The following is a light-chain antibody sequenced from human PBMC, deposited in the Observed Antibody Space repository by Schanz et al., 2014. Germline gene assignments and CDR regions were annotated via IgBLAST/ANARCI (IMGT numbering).Light chain of an antibody. CDR3: QQYGTSPFT. Sequence: EIVMTQSPGTLSVSLGEGATLSCRASHSVTSNLAWYQQKPGQSPRLLIYGASTRATGIPARFSGSGSGTEFSLTISSLQSEDFAVYYCQQYGTSPFTFGGGTRVEIK. CDR2: GAS. V-gene: IGKV3-15*01. J-gene: IGKJ4*01. CDR1: HSVTSN.